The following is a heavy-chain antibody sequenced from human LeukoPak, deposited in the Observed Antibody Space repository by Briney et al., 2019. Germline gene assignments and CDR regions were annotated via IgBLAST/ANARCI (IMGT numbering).Heavy chain of an antibody. D-gene: IGHD6-13*01. CDR2: FSRNGHDT. J-gene: IGHJ4*02. CDR1: GFTFGSSP. CDR3: AKGSLGSWYFFDS. V-gene: IGHV3-23*01. Sequence: GGSLRLSCAASGFTFGSSPMSWVRQAPGKGPEWVTTFSRNGHDTYYADSVKGRFTIFRDNSKSTLYLQMSSLRAEDTAVYYCAKGSLGSWYFFDSWGQGTLVTVSS.